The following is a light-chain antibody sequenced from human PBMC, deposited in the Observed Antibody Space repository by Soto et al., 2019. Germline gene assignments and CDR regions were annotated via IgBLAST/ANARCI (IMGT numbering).Light chain of an antibody. Sequence: QSLLTQPASVSCSPGQSITMSCIGTSSDIGSYNHVAWYQQFPGKSPKLMIYAVSDRPSGVSDRFSGSKSGITASLTISGLQTEDEADYYCISYTDRQSYLFGTGTKVTVL. J-gene: IGLJ1*01. CDR1: SSDIGSYNH. CDR2: AVS. CDR3: ISYTDRQSYL. V-gene: IGLV2-14*03.